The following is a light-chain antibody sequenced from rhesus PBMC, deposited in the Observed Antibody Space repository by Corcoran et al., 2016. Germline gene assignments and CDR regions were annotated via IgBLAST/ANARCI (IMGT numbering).Light chain of an antibody. J-gene: IGKJ1*01. V-gene: IGKV1-25*02. CDR2: SAS. CDR3: KHYYATPRT. Sequence: DIQMTQSPSALSASVGDRVTIPCRASQNMYSNLAWYQQKPGKAPKLLFYSASSLQIGIPSRFSGSGSGTDLTLPISRLQPEDSAAYDCKHYYATPRTFGQGTKVEIK. CDR1: QNMYSN.